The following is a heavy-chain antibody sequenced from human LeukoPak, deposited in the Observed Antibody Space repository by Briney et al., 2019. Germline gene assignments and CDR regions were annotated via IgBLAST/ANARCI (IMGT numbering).Heavy chain of an antibody. J-gene: IGHJ4*02. V-gene: IGHV3-23*01. CDR2: ISRSDGST. Sequence: GGSLRLSCAASGFIFSSYAMSWVRQAPGKGLEWVSAISRSDGSTYFADSVKGRFTVSRDNSKNTLYLQMNSLRADDTAVYYCSKEGRFSSSWELDYWGQGPLVTVSS. D-gene: IGHD6-13*01. CDR1: GFIFSSYA. CDR3: SKEGRFSSSWELDY.